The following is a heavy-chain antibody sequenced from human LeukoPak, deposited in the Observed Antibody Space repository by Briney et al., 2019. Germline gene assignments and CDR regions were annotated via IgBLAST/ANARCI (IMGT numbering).Heavy chain of an antibody. CDR3: ARHWVRYFDWLPSSDAFDI. CDR1: GGSINSSLYY. Sequence: PSETLSLTCTVSGGSINSSLYYWSWIRQPPGKGLEWIGEINHSGSTNYNPSLKSRVTISVDTSKNQFSLKLSSVTAADTAVYYCARHWVRYFDWLPSSDAFDIWGQGTMVTVSS. D-gene: IGHD3-9*01. CDR2: INHSGST. V-gene: IGHV4-39*01. J-gene: IGHJ3*02.